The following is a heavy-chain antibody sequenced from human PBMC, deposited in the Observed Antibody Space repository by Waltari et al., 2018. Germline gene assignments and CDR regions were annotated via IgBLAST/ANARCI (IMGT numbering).Heavy chain of an antibody. V-gene: IGHV3-23*01. J-gene: IGHJ4*02. CDR3: AKIHTMIVVDADY. D-gene: IGHD3-22*01. Sequence: EVQLLESGVGLVQPGGSLRLSCAASGFTFSNYAMTLLRQAPGNGLEWVSAISGSGGSTYYADSVKGRFTICRDNSKNTLYLQMNSLRAEETAVYYCAKIHTMIVVDADYWGQGTLVTVSS. CDR2: ISGSGGST. CDR1: GFTFSNYA.